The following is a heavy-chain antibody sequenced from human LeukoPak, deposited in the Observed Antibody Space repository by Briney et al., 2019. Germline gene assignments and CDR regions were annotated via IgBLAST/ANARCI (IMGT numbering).Heavy chain of an antibody. CDR1: GFTFSSYA. CDR3: AKVLSPSYYDFWSGYPLDY. V-gene: IGHV3-23*01. CDR2: ISGSGAST. J-gene: IGHJ4*02. Sequence: PGGSLRLSCAASGFTFSSYAMSWVRQAPGKGLEWVSAISGSGASTSYADSVKGRFTISRDNSKNTLYLQMNSLRAEDTAVYYCAKVLSPSYYDFWSGYPLDYWGQGTLVTVSS. D-gene: IGHD3-3*01.